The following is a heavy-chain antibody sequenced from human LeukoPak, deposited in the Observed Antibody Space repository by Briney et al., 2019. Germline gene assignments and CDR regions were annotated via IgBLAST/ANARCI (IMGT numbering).Heavy chain of an antibody. Sequence: QPGGSLRLSCAASGVSFSWTWMHWVRQAPGKGLVWVSRLNTDGTSTHYADSVRGRFTISRDNAKNTLYLQMNSLRGEDTAVYYCVRDGHSGSGSYWGQGTLVTVSS. D-gene: IGHD1-26*01. V-gene: IGHV3-74*01. CDR1: GVSFSWTW. CDR2: LNTDGTST. J-gene: IGHJ4*02. CDR3: VRDGHSGSGSY.